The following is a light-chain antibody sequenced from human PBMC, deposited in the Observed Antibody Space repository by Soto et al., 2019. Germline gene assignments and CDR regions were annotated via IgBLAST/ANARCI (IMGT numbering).Light chain of an antibody. Sequence: EVVMTHTPPSLSACPGGRVTPSRRASQNIRSSLAWYQQRPGQAPRLLIYAASTRATGIPDRFSGSGSGTDFTLTIARLEPEDCAVYYCQQYGYSVYSFGQGTKVDI. CDR2: AAS. CDR3: QQYGYSVYS. CDR1: QNIRSS. J-gene: IGKJ2*01. V-gene: IGKV3-20*01.